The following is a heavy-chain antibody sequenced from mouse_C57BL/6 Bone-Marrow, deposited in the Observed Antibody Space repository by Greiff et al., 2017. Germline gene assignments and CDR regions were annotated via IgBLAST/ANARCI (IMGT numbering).Heavy chain of an antibody. J-gene: IGHJ4*01. CDR3: TRKRSEDY. D-gene: IGHD1-1*01. Sequence: VQLQQSGAELVRPGASVTLSCKASGYTFTDYEMHWVKQTPVHGLEWIGAIAPETGGTAYNQKFKGKAILTADKSSSTAYMELRSLTSEDSAVYYCTRKRSEDYWGQGTSVTVSS. V-gene: IGHV1-15*01. CDR2: IAPETGGT. CDR1: GYTFTDYE.